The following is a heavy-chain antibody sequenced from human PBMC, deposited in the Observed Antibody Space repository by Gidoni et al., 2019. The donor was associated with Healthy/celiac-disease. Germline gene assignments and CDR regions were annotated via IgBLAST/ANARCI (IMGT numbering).Heavy chain of an antibody. V-gene: IGHV3-30*18. J-gene: IGHJ3*02. Sequence: QVQLVESGGGVVQPGRSLRLSCAASGFTFSSYGMHWVRQAPGKGLGWVAVISYDGSNKYYADSVKGRFTISRDNSKNTLYLQMNSLRAEDTAVYYCAKDVNYYDSRDAFDIWGQGTMVTVSS. CDR2: ISYDGSNK. CDR1: GFTFSSYG. D-gene: IGHD3-22*01. CDR3: AKDVNYYDSRDAFDI.